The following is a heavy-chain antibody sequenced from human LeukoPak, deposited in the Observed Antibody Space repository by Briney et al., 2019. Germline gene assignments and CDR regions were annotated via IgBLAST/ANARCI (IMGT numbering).Heavy chain of an antibody. CDR2: INGDGRNI. V-gene: IGHV3-74*01. J-gene: IGHJ4*02. D-gene: IGHD3-22*01. Sequence: GGSLRLSCVASGFTFSSYWMHWVRQDPRKGLVWVSRINGDGRNINYADSVRGRFTISRDNAKNSLYLQMNSLRAEDTAVYYCARGLPPTRYDSSGYYHLFDYWGQGTLVTVSS. CDR3: ARGLPPTRYDSSGYYHLFDY. CDR1: GFTFSSYW.